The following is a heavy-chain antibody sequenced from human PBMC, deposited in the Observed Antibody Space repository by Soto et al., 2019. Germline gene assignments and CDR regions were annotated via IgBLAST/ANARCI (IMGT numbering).Heavy chain of an antibody. D-gene: IGHD3-22*01. CDR2: INISSCDA. CDR1: GYTFTSYG. Sequence: QVRLEQSGPEVKKTGASVKVSCKASGYTFTSYGISWVRQAPGQGLEWMGWINISSCDANYAQSFQDRVTMTRDTSTNTVDLEMRTLRSDDTAVYYCARALYYYDNSGLAYWGQGTLVTVSS. V-gene: IGHV1-18*01. CDR3: ARALYYYDNSGLAY. J-gene: IGHJ4*02.